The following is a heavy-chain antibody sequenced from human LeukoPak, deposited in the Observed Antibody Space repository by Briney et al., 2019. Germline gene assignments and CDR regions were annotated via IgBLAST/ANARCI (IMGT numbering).Heavy chain of an antibody. CDR3: ATPPAHRDAFDI. CDR2: ISAYNGNT. CDR1: GYTFTSYG. V-gene: IGHV1-18*01. J-gene: IGHJ3*02. Sequence: GASVKVSCKASGYTFTSYGISRVRQVPGQGLEWIGWISAYNGNTNYAQKLQGRVTMTTDTSTSTAYMELRSLRSDDTAVYYCATPPAHRDAFDIWGQGTMVTVSS.